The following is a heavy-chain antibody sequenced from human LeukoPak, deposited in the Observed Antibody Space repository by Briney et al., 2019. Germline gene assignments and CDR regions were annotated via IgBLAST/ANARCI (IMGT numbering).Heavy chain of an antibody. CDR1: GFSFSSYG. CDR2: ISYDGGST. V-gene: IGHV3-30*03. D-gene: IGHD2/OR15-2a*01. J-gene: IGHJ4*02. Sequence: PGRSLRLSCAASGFSFSSYGMLWVRQAPGKGLEWVAIISYDGGSTYYADSVKGRFTISRDNSKNTLYLQMNSLRAEDTAVYYCAREWSISTFDYWGQGTLVTVSS. CDR3: AREWSISTFDY.